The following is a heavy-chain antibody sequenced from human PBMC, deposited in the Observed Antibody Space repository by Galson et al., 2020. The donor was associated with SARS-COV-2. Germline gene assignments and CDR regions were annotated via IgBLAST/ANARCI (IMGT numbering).Heavy chain of an antibody. J-gene: IGHJ6*03. CDR2: MNPNSGNT. D-gene: IGHD5-18*01. Sequence: ASVKVSCKASGYTFTSYDINWVRQATGQGLEWMGWMNPNSGNTGYAQKFQGRVTMTRNTSISTAYMELSSLRSEDTAVYYCARDVDTAMGQDYYYYYMDVWGKGTTVTVSS. V-gene: IGHV1-8*01. CDR3: ARDVDTAMGQDYYYYYMDV. CDR1: GYTFTSYD.